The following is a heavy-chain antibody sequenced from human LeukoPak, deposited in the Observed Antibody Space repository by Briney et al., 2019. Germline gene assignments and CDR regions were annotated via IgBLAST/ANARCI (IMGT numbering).Heavy chain of an antibody. Sequence: SETLSLTCAVSGGSISSGGYYWGWIRQPPGKGLEWIGSIYYSGSTYYNPSLKSRVTISVDTSKNQFSLKLSSVTAADTAVYYCARQNAVVVAATRGYWGQGTLVTVSS. V-gene: IGHV4-39*01. D-gene: IGHD2-15*01. CDR3: ARQNAVVVAATRGY. CDR1: GGSISSGGYY. CDR2: IYYSGST. J-gene: IGHJ4*02.